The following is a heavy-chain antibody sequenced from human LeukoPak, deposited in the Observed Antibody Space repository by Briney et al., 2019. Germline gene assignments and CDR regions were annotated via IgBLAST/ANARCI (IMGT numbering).Heavy chain of an antibody. CDR1: GGTFSSYA. J-gene: IGHJ4*02. CDR2: IIPIFGTA. V-gene: IGHV1-69*05. Sequence: SVNVSCQASGGTFSSYAISWVRQAPGRGREWMGGIIPIFGTANYAQKLQGRVTITTDESTSTAYMELSSLRSEDTAVYYCARGPHCGVDCYHYFDYWGQGTLVTVSS. CDR3: ARGPHCGVDCYHYFDY. D-gene: IGHD2-21*02.